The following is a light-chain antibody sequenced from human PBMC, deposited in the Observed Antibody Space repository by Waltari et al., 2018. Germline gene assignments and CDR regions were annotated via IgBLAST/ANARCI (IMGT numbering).Light chain of an antibody. Sequence: QSALTQPASVSGSPGQSITISCTGTSSDVGAYDYVSWYQQHPGQGPKLMLYDVTYRPSGISNRFSGSKSGITAFLTISGLQAEDEADYYCSSHTSSRTRVFGGGTELTVL. V-gene: IGLV2-14*03. CDR3: SSHTSSRTRV. J-gene: IGLJ3*02. CDR2: DVT. CDR1: SSDVGAYDY.